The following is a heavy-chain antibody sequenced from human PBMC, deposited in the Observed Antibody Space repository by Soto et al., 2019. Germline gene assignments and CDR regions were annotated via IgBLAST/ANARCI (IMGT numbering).Heavy chain of an antibody. CDR2: IIPIFGTT. D-gene: IGHD6-19*01. J-gene: IGHJ4*02. V-gene: IGHV1-69*01. Sequence: QVQLVQSGAEVKKPGSSVKVSCKASGGTFSSYPLSWVRQAPGQGLEWMGGIIPIFGTTKYAQKFQGRVTIIADESTTTAYIELSSLRSEDTAVYYCAMIDYSSGSDYWGQGTLVTVSS. CDR1: GGTFSSYP. CDR3: AMIDYSSGSDY.